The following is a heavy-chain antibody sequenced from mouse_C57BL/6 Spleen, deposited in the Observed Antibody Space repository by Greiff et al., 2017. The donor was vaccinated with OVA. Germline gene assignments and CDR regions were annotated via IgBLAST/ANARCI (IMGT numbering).Heavy chain of an antibody. Sequence: EVMLVEPGGGLVKPGGSLKLSCAASGFTFSDYRLHWVRHAPEKGLEWVAYISSGSSTLYYADTVKGRFTIYRDNAKNTLFLQMTSLRSEDTAMYYCARRSSYGYFDVWGTETTVTVSS. CDR1: GFTFSDYR. V-gene: IGHV5-17*01. J-gene: IGHJ1*03. D-gene: IGHD1-1*01. CDR2: ISSGSSTL. CDR3: ARRSSYGYFDV.